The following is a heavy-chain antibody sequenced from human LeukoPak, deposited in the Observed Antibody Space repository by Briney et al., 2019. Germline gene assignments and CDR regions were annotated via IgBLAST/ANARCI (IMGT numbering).Heavy chain of an antibody. J-gene: IGHJ4*02. V-gene: IGHV1-69*02. CDR3: ARSSIEMATINAY. CDR1: GGTFSSYT. D-gene: IGHD5-24*01. CDR2: IIPILGIA. Sequence: SVKVSCKASGGTFSSYTISWVRQAPGQGLEWMGRIIPILGIANYAQKFQGRVTITTDESTSTAYMELSSLRSEDTAVYYCARSSIEMATINAYWGQGTLVTVSS.